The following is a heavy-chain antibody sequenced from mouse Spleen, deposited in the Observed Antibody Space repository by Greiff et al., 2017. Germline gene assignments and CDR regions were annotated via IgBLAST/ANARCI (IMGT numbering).Heavy chain of an antibody. CDR3: AREKEYGPYYFDY. D-gene: IGHD1-2*01. V-gene: IGHV14-1*01. Sequence: VQLQQSGAELVRPGASVKLSCTASGFNIKDYYMHWVKQRPEQGLEWIGRIDPEDGDTEYAPKFQGKATLTVDKSSSTAYMQLSSLTSEDSAVYYCAREKEYGPYYFDYWGQGTTLTVSS. J-gene: IGHJ2*01. CDR1: GFNIKDYY. CDR2: IDPEDGDT.